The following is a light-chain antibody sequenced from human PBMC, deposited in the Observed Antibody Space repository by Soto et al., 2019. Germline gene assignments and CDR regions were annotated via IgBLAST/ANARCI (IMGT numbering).Light chain of an antibody. CDR1: QSLLHKNGNNY. J-gene: IGKJ1*01. V-gene: IGKV2-28*01. CDR2: MGF. CDR3: MQALQTPRT. Sequence: IVMTQSPLSLPVSPGEAASISCRSSQSLLHKNGNNYFNWYLQKPGQSPQLLIYMGFKRASGVPDGFRGSGSGTYFTLEISRVEAEDAGVYYCMQALQTPRTFGQGTKADIK.